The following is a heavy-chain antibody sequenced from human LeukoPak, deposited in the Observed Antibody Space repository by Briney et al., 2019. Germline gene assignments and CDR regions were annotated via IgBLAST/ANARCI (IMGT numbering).Heavy chain of an antibody. V-gene: IGHV3-30*18. CDR2: ISYDGRSK. J-gene: IGHJ4*02. Sequence: GGSLRLSCAASGFTFSSYGMHWVRQAPGKGLEWVAGISYDGRSKEYVDSVKGRFTISRDNSKNTLHLQMNSLKAEDTAVYYCAKDRGYSHGFDYWGQGTLVTVSS. CDR1: GFTFSSYG. D-gene: IGHD5-18*01. CDR3: AKDRGYSHGFDY.